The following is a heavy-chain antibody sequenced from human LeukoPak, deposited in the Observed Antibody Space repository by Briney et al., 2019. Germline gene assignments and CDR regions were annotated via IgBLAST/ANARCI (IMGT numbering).Heavy chain of an antibody. Sequence: ASVKVSCKASGYTFTSYGISWVRQAPGQGLEWMGWISAYNGNTNYAQKLQGKVTMTTDTSTSTAYMEPRSLRSDDTAVYYCARIHEVVPAKGMDVWGQGTTVTVSS. V-gene: IGHV1-18*01. CDR3: ARIHEVVPAKGMDV. CDR1: GYTFTSYG. D-gene: IGHD2-2*01. J-gene: IGHJ6*02. CDR2: ISAYNGNT.